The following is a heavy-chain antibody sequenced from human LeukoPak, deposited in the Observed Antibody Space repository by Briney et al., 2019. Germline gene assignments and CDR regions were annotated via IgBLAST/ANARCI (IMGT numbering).Heavy chain of an antibody. V-gene: IGHV3-23*01. J-gene: IGHJ5*02. D-gene: IGHD3-10*01. CDR3: ARSSGWFDP. CDR2: ITGSGDST. CDR1: GLTFNSFV. Sequence: GGSLRLSCVASGLTFNSFVFSWVRQAPGMGLEWVSAITGSGDSTYYADSVKGRFTISRDNAKNTLYLQMNSLRAEDTAVYYCARSSGWFDPWGQGTLVTVSS.